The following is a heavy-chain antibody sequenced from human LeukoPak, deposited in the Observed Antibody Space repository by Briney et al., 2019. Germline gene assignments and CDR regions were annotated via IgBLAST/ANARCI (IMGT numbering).Heavy chain of an antibody. Sequence: GGPLRLSCAASGFTFPSYSMNWVRQAPGKGLEWIARIKTKTDGGTTDYAAPVEGRFTISRDDSKNTLYLQMNSLKTEDTGVYYCTTARIGYWGQGTLVTVSS. J-gene: IGHJ4*02. CDR3: TTARIGY. CDR2: IKTKTDGGTT. V-gene: IGHV3-15*01. CDR1: GFTFPSYS.